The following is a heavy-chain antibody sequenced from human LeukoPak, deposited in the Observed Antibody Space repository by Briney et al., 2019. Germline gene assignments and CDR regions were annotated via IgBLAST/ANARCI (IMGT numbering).Heavy chain of an antibody. CDR2: ISAYNGNT. D-gene: IGHD6-19*01. CDR3: ARDEYSSGWSGGFDY. CDR1: GYTFTSYG. V-gene: IGHV1-18*01. J-gene: IGHJ4*02. Sequence: ASVKVSCKASGYTFTSYGIGWVRQAPGQGLEWMGWISAYNGNTNYAQKLQGRVTMTTDTSTSTAYMELRSLRSDDTAVYYCARDEYSSGWSGGFDYWGQGTLVTVSS.